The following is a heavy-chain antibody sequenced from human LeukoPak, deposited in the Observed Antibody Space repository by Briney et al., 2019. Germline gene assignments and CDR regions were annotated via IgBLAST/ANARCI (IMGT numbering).Heavy chain of an antibody. CDR2: FDPEDGET. J-gene: IGHJ4*02. CDR1: GYTLTELS. Sequence: APVKVSCKVSGYTLTELSMHWVRQAPGKGLEWMGGFDPEDGETIYAQKFQGRVTMTEDTSTDTAYMELSSLRSEDAAVYYCARANTAMALAFDYWGQGTLVTVSS. V-gene: IGHV1-24*01. D-gene: IGHD5-18*01. CDR3: ARANTAMALAFDY.